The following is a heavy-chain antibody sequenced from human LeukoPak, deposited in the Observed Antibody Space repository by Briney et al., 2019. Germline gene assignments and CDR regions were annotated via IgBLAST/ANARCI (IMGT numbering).Heavy chain of an antibody. J-gene: IGHJ6*03. V-gene: IGHV5-51*01. D-gene: IGHD4/OR15-4a*01. CDR3: ARGFYGGYYYYYYMDV. CDR2: IYPGDSDT. Sequence: GESLKISCKGSGYSFTTYWIGWARQMPGKGREWMGIIYPGDSDTRYSPSFQGQVTISADRSISTAYLQWSSLKASDAAMYYCARGFYGGYYYYYYMDVWGKGTTVTVSS. CDR1: GYSFTTYW.